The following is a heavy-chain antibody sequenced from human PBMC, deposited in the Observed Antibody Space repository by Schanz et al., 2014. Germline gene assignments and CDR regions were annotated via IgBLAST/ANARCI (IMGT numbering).Heavy chain of an antibody. CDR1: GFTFSNFA. D-gene: IGHD6-13*01. Sequence: QVQLVDSGGGVVQPGRSLRLSCAASGFTFSNFAIHWVRQAPGKGLEWVAVISYDGSHKDYADSVKGRFTISRDNSKNTLYLQMNSLRAEDTAVYYCARDRQQLVGRIGYYYGMDVWGQGTTVTVSS. J-gene: IGHJ6*02. CDR3: ARDRQQLVGRIGYYYGMDV. V-gene: IGHV3-30*04. CDR2: ISYDGSHK.